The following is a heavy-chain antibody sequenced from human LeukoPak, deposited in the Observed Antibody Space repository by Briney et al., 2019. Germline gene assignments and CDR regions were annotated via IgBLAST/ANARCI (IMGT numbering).Heavy chain of an antibody. Sequence: RTGGSLRLSCAASGFTFDDYAMHGVRQAPGKGLEWVSGISWNSGSICYADSVKGRFTISRDNAKNSLYLQMNSLRAEDMALYYCAKADGSGSYLVYWGQGTLVTVSS. D-gene: IGHD3-10*01. CDR3: AKADGSGSYLVY. J-gene: IGHJ4*02. CDR2: ISWNSGSI. CDR1: GFTFDDYA. V-gene: IGHV3-9*03.